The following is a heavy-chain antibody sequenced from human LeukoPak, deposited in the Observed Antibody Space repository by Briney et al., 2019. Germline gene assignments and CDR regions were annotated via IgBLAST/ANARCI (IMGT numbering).Heavy chain of an antibody. CDR2: IYAGGST. CDR3: ATDIRSSPLGF. Sequence: PGGSLRLSCAVSGFRVTNDYMNWVRQAPGKGLEWVSIIYAGGSTYYADFVKSRFTISRDSSNNTLFLQMSNLRADDSGLYYCATDIRSSPLGFWGHGTLVTVSS. J-gene: IGHJ4*01. CDR1: GFRVTNDY. V-gene: IGHV3-66*01. D-gene: IGHD3-9*01.